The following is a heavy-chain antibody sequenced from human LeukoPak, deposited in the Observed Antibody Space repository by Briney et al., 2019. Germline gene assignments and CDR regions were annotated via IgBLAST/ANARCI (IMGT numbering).Heavy chain of an antibody. CDR1: GFTVSSTY. D-gene: IGHD1-1*01. J-gene: IGHJ5*02. CDR3: AGDVQGEYDWNDGWFDP. V-gene: IGHV3-66*01. CDR2: MYSDGTT. Sequence: GGSLRLSCAASGFTVSSTYMNWVRQSPGKGLEWVSVMYSDGTTFYADSVKGRFTISRDNSNNTLYLQMNGLTAEDTAVYYCAGDVQGEYDWNDGWFDPWGQGTLVTVSS.